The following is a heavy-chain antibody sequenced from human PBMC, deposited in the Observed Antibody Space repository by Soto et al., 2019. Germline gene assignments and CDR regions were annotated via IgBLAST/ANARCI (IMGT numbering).Heavy chain of an antibody. J-gene: IGHJ6*02. CDR1: GYPFTRYS. CDR2: ISGYNGDT. D-gene: IGHD3-3*01. V-gene: IGHV1-18*04. Sequence: ASVKVSCKASGYPFTRYSIRWVRQAPGQGLEWMGWISGYNGDTEYSKNFQGRLTMTIDTSTTTASMELRSLRSDDTAVYYCARASLTIFGAPYGMDVWGQGTSITVSS. CDR3: ARASLTIFGAPYGMDV.